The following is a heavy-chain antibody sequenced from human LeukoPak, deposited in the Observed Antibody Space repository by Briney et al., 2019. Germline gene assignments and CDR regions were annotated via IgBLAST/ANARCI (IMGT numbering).Heavy chain of an antibody. Sequence: SVTVSCKASGGTFNNYAISWVRQAPGQGLEWMGRIVPILGIANYAQEFQGRLIITAVKATSSAYMELSSLRSEDTAVYYCARDQGDNSYGYYAIWYAFDVWGQGTVVTVSS. V-gene: IGHV1-69*04. CDR2: IVPILGIA. D-gene: IGHD5-18*01. CDR3: ARDQGDNSYGYYAIWYAFDV. J-gene: IGHJ3*01. CDR1: GGTFNNYA.